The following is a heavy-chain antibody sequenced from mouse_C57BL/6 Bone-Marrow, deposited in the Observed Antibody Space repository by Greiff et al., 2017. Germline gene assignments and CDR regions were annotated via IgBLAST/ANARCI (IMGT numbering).Heavy chain of an antibody. CDR1: GYTFTSYW. D-gene: IGHD2-2*01. Sequence: VQLQQPGAELVMPGASVKLSCKASGYTFTSYWMHWVKQRPGQGLEWIGEIDPSDSYTNYNQKFKGKSTLTVAKSSSAAYMQLSSLTSEDSAVYYCAREAWLRRRDYAMDYWGQGTSVTVSS. CDR2: IDPSDSYT. J-gene: IGHJ4*01. V-gene: IGHV1-69*01. CDR3: AREAWLRRRDYAMDY.